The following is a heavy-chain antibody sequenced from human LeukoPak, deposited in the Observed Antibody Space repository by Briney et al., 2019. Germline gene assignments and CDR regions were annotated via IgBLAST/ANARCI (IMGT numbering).Heavy chain of an antibody. V-gene: IGHV3-21*01. Sequence: GGSLRLSCAASGFTFSSYSMNWVRQAPGKGLEWVSSISSSSSYIYYADSVKGRFTISRDNAKNSLYLQMNSLRAEDTAVYYCARVIAVAGPYYFDYWGQGTPVTVSS. CDR2: ISSSSSYI. CDR1: GFTFSSYS. D-gene: IGHD6-19*01. J-gene: IGHJ4*02. CDR3: ARVIAVAGPYYFDY.